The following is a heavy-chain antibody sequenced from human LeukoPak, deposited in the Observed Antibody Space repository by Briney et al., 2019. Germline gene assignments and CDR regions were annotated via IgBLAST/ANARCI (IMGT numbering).Heavy chain of an antibody. CDR3: ARANGNYGSYWSDP. CDR2: IYTSGST. Sequence: PSETLSLTCTVSGGSISSYYWSWIRQPAGKGLEWIGRIYTSGSTNYQPSLKRRVTMSVDTSKNQFSLQLSSVTAADTAVYYCARANGNYGSYWSDPWGQGTLVTVSS. D-gene: IGHD4-17*01. CDR1: GGSISSYY. V-gene: IGHV4-4*07. J-gene: IGHJ5*02.